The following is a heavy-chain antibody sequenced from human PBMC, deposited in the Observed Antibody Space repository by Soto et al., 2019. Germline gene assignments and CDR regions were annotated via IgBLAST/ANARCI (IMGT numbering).Heavy chain of an antibody. J-gene: IGHJ3*02. V-gene: IGHV3-23*01. CDR1: GFTFSSYA. D-gene: IGHD2-2*01. CDR3: AKVDRGYCSSTNCYDTFDI. CDR2: ISGSGGST. Sequence: EVQLLESGGGLVQPGGSLRLSCAASGFTFSSYAMSWVRQAPGKGLEWVSAISGSGGSTYYADSVKGRFTISRDNSKNTLYFQMNSLRTDDTAVYYCAKVDRGYCSSTNCYDTFDIWGQGTMVTVSS.